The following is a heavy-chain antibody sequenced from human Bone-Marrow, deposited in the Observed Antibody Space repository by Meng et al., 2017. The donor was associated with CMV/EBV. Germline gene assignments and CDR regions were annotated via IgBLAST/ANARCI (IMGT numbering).Heavy chain of an antibody. CDR1: GFTFSSYD. CDR3: ARDPRGRYYEFDY. CDR2: IRFDVINK. J-gene: IGHJ4*02. D-gene: IGHD1-26*01. Sequence: GESLKISCETSGFTFSSYDMHWVRQAPGKGLEWVTCIRFDVINKYYADSVQGRFTISRDNSRKTLYLQMNSLTTEDTAVYYCARDPRGRYYEFDYWGQGTLVTVSS. V-gene: IGHV3-30*02.